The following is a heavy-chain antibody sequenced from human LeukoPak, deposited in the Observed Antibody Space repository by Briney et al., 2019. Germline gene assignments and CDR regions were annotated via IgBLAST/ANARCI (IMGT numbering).Heavy chain of an antibody. J-gene: IGHJ4*02. D-gene: IGHD1-1*01. Sequence: ASVKVSCKASGYTFTSYDINWVRQATGQGLEWMGWMNPNSGNTGYAQKFQGRVTMTRNTSISTAYMELSSLRSEDTAVYYCARARRPYNWKDLDYWGQGTLVTVSS. CDR1: GYTFTSYD. CDR3: ARARRPYNWKDLDY. CDR2: MNPNSGNT. V-gene: IGHV1-8*01.